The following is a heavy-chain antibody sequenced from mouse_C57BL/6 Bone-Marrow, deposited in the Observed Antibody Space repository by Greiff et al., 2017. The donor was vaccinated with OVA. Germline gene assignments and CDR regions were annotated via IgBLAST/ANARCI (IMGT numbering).Heavy chain of an antibody. Sequence: VKLVESGAELVRPGASVTLSCKASGYTFTDYEMHWVKQTPVHGLEWIGAIDPETGGTAYNQKFKGKAILTADKSSSTAYMELRSLTSEDSAVYYCTKEGIYYEDAMDYWGQGTSVTVSS. CDR1: GYTFTDYE. CDR2: IDPETGGT. CDR3: TKEGIYYEDAMDY. V-gene: IGHV1-15*01. D-gene: IGHD2-4*01. J-gene: IGHJ4*01.